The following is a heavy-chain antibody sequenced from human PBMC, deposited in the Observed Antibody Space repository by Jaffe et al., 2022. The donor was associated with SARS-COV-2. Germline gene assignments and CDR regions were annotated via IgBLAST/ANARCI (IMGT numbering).Heavy chain of an antibody. D-gene: IGHD6-6*01. J-gene: IGHJ5*02. Sequence: EVQLVESGGGLVKPGGSLRLSCAASGFTFSSYSMNWVRQAPGKGLEWVSSISSSSSYIYYADSVKGRFTISRDNAKNSLYLQMNSLRAEDTAVYYCAKSSIAARHPLNWFDPWGQGTLVTVSS. CDR1: GFTFSSYS. CDR2: ISSSSSYI. V-gene: IGHV3-21*01. CDR3: AKSSIAARHPLNWFDP.